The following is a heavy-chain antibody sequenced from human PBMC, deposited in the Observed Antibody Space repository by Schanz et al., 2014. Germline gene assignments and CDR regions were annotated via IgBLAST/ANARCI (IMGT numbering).Heavy chain of an antibody. V-gene: IGHV1-8*01. J-gene: IGHJ2*01. CDR1: GGTFSSDT. Sequence: QVHLVQSGAEVKKPGSSVKVSCKASGGTFSSDTFSWVRQAPGQGLEWMGWMNPNSGNTGYAQKFQGRVTMTRNTSISTAYMELSSLRSEDTAVYYCARLSVAGRPHVNYWYFDLWGRGTLVTVSS. CDR3: ARLSVAGRPHVNYWYFDL. CDR2: MNPNSGNT. D-gene: IGHD6-19*01.